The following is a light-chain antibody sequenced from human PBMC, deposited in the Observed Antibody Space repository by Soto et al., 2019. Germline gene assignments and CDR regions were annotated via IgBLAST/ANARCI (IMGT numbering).Light chain of an antibody. V-gene: IGLV2-14*01. Sequence: QSALNQPASVSGSPGQSITISCTGTSSDVGGYNYVSWYQQHPGKAPKLMIYDVSNRPSGVSNRFSGSKSGNTAYLTISGLQAEYEADYYCSSYTSSSTVVFGGGTQLTVL. CDR1: SSDVGGYNY. J-gene: IGLJ2*01. CDR3: SSYTSSSTVV. CDR2: DVS.